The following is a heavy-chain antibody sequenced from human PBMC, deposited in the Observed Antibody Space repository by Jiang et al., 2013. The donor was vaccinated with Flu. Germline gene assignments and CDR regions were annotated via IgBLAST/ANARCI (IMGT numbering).Heavy chain of an antibody. D-gene: IGHD5-18*01. J-gene: IGHJ4*02. CDR1: GYTFTSYY. V-gene: IGHV1-46*03. CDR2: INPSGGST. Sequence: SGAEVKKPGASVKVSCKASGYTFTSYYMHWVRQAPGQGLEWMGIINPSGGSTSYAQKFQGRVTMTRDTSTSTVYMELSSLRSEDTAVYYCARDFKGSVITTQGDVDTAMVEGDYWGQGTLVTVSS. CDR3: ARDFKGSVITTQGDVDTAMVEGDY.